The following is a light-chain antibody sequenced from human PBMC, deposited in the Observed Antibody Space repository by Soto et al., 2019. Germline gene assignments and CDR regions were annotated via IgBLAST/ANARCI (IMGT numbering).Light chain of an antibody. V-gene: IGLV6-57*01. CDR1: SGSIASNY. Sequence: NFMLTQPHSVSESPGKTVAISCTRSSGSIASNYVQWYQQRPGSSPTTVIYADNQRPSGVPDRFSGSIDSSSNSASLTISGLKTEDEADYYCQSYYSSNHGVFGGGTKLTVL. CDR2: ADN. J-gene: IGLJ3*02. CDR3: QSYYSSNHGV.